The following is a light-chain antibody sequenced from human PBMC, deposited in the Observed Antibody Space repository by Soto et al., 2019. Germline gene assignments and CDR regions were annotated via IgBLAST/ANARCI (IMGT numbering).Light chain of an antibody. J-gene: IGKJ1*01. CDR2: DAS. Sequence: DIQMTQSPSTLSASVGDRVTITCRASQNVNICLAWYQQKPGKAPKLLLSDASTLESGVPSRFSGSGSGTEFTLTITGLQPDDSATYYCQQYSSYYRPFGQGTKVDIK. CDR1: QNVNIC. V-gene: IGKV1-5*01. CDR3: QQYSSYYRP.